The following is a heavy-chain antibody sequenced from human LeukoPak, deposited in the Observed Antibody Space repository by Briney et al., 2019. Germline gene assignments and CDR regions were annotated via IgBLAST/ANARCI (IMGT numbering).Heavy chain of an antibody. J-gene: IGHJ6*02. CDR3: ARDTMIVVAQYYYGMDV. V-gene: IGHV1-18*01. Sequence: ASVKVSCKASGYTFTSYGISWVRQAPGQGLEWMGWISAYNGNTNYAQKLQGRVTMTTDTSTSTAYMELRSLRSDDTAVYYCARDTMIVVAQYYYGMDVWGQGTTVTVSS. CDR2: ISAYNGNT. D-gene: IGHD3-22*01. CDR1: GYTFTSYG.